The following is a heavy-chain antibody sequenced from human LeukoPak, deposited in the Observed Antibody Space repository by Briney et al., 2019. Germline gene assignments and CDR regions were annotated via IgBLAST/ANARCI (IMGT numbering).Heavy chain of an antibody. Sequence: KTSETLSLTCAVYGGSFSGYYWSWIRQPPGKGLEWIGEINYSGSTNYNPSLKSRVTISVDTSKNQFSLKLSSVTAADTAVYYCARDSSRHYYGSGSYYNGIYYYYYGMDVWGQGTTVTVSS. CDR2: INYSGST. CDR3: ARDSSRHYYGSGSYYNGIYYYYYGMDV. J-gene: IGHJ6*02. V-gene: IGHV4-34*01. CDR1: GGSFSGYY. D-gene: IGHD3-10*01.